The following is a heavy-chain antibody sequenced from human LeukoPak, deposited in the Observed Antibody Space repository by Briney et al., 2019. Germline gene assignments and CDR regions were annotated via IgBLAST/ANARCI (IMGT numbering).Heavy chain of an antibody. Sequence: GGSLRLSCAASGFIFNSYAMSWVRQAPGKGLEWVSAISGSGGSTYYADSVKGRFTISRDNFKNTLYLQMNSLRAEDTALYYCANGLIGGYYYMDVWGKGTTVTVSS. J-gene: IGHJ6*03. CDR3: ANGLIGGYYYMDV. CDR2: ISGSGGST. V-gene: IGHV3-23*01. D-gene: IGHD2/OR15-2a*01. CDR1: GFIFNSYA.